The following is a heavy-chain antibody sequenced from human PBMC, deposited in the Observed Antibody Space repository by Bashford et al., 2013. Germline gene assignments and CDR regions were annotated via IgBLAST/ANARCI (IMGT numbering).Heavy chain of an antibody. V-gene: IGHV1-3*01. CDR2: INAGNGNT. CDR3: ARSVGGGFDY. J-gene: IGHJ4*02. D-gene: IGHD1-26*01. Sequence: GESLKISCKGSGYTFTSYWIGWVRQAPGQRLEWMGWINAGNGNTKYSQKFQGRVTITRDTSASTAYMELSSLRSEDTAVYYCARSVGGGFDYWGQGTLVTVSS. CDR1: GYTFTSYW.